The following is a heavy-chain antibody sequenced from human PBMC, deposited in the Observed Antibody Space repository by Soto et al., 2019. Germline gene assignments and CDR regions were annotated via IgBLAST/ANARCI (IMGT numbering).Heavy chain of an antibody. CDR3: ARGAGTYWYFDL. CDR2: IVPIFGAA. D-gene: IGHD1-26*01. V-gene: IGHV1-69*01. CDR1: GGSFNNHA. Sequence: QAQLVQSGAEVKKPGSSVKVSCKASGGSFNNHAVNWVRQAPGQGLEWMGGIVPIFGAADYAQKFQGRVTITADESTSTSYMYMSSLRSEDTAVYYCARGAGTYWYFDLWGPGTLVTVSS. J-gene: IGHJ2*01.